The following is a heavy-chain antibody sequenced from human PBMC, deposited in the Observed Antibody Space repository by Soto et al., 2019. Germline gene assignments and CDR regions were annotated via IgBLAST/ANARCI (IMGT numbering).Heavy chain of an antibody. CDR2: ISSSSSTI. Sequence: GGSLRLSCAASGFTFSSYSMNWVRQAPGKGLEWVSYISSSSSTIYYADSVKGRFTISRDNAKNSLYLQMNSLRDEDTAVYYCARLKSRHLSGYYPPYYYGMDVWAQGTTVTVSS. V-gene: IGHV3-48*02. J-gene: IGHJ6*02. D-gene: IGHD3-22*01. CDR3: ARLKSRHLSGYYPPYYYGMDV. CDR1: GFTFSSYS.